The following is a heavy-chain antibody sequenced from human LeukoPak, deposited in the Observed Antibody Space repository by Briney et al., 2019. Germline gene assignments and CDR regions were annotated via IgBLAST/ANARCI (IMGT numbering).Heavy chain of an antibody. CDR3: ARLRGYYYDY. D-gene: IGHD5-12*01. Sequence: SETLSLTCTVSGGSISSYYWSWIRQPPRKGLEWIGNIYYSGSTNYNPSLKSRVTISVDTSKNQFSLKLSSVTAADTAVYYCARLRGYYYDYWGQGTQVTVSS. CDR2: IYYSGST. CDR1: GGSISSYY. V-gene: IGHV4-59*08. J-gene: IGHJ4*02.